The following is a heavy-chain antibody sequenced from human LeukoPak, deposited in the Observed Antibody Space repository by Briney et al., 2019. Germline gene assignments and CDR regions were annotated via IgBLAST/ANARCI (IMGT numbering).Heavy chain of an antibody. D-gene: IGHD6-19*01. CDR2: IYYSGST. V-gene: IGHV4-59*01. CDR3: ARVGSSGWYFDY. Sequence: SETLSLTCTVSGGSISSYYLSWIRQPPGKGLEWIGYIYYSGSTNYNPSLKSRVTISVDTSKNQFSLKLSSVTAADTAVYYCARVGSSGWYFDYWGQGTLVTVSS. J-gene: IGHJ4*02. CDR1: GGSISSYY.